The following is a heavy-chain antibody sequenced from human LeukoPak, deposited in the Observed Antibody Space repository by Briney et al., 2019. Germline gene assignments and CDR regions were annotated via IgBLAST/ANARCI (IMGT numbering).Heavy chain of an antibody. J-gene: IGHJ4*02. CDR3: AKGLSGSYN. Sequence: HPGGTLRLSCAASGFTFSNYGMNWVRQAPGKGLEWVSGISGSGGSTYYADTVKGRFTISRDNSKNTLYLQMNSLRAEDTAVYYCAKGLSGSYNWGQGTLVTVSS. D-gene: IGHD1-26*01. CDR1: GFTFSNYG. CDR2: ISGSGGST. V-gene: IGHV3-23*01.